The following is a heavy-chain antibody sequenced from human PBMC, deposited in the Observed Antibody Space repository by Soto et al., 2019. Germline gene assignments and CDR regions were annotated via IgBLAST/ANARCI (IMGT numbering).Heavy chain of an antibody. CDR3: ATCTYYYDSSGPHYYYYGMDV. Sequence: HPGGSLRLSCAASGFTVTSNYMSWVRQAPGKGLEWVSVLYSGGSTYYADSVKGRFTISRDNSKNTLYLQMNNLRAEDTAVYYCATCTYYYDSSGPHYYYYGMDVWGQGTTVTVSS. J-gene: IGHJ6*02. D-gene: IGHD3-22*01. V-gene: IGHV3-53*01. CDR2: LYSGGST. CDR1: GFTVTSNY.